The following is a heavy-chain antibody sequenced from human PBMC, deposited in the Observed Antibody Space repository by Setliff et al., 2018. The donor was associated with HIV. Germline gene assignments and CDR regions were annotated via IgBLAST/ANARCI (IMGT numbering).Heavy chain of an antibody. J-gene: IGHJ6*03. V-gene: IGHV4-31*11. CDR1: GYSISSGDYY. CDR2: IYYSGST. Sequence: SETLSLTCAVSGYSISSGDYYWTWIRQHPGKGLEWIGYIYYSGSTYYNPSLKSRVTISVDTSKNQFSLKLSSVTAADTAVYYCAREDFWSGDQDYYYMDVWGKGTTVTVSS. D-gene: IGHD3-3*01. CDR3: AREDFWSGDQDYYYMDV.